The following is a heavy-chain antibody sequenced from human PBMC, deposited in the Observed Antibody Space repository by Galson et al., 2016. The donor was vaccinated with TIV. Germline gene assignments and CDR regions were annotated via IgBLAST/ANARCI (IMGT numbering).Heavy chain of an antibody. Sequence: VDSVKGRFTISRDNAKNSLYLQMNSLRAEDTAMYYCARGPIVVAPATIPNWFDPWGQGTLVTVSS. J-gene: IGHJ5*02. V-gene: IGHV3-7*01. CDR3: ARGPIVVAPATIPNWFDP. D-gene: IGHD2-2*02.